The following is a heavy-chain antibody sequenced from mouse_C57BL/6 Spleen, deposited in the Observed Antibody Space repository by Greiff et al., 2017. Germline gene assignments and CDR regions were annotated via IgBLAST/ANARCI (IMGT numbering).Heavy chain of an antibody. CDR2: IYPRDGST. J-gene: IGHJ3*01. CDR1: GYTFTDHT. CDR3: ARGLYYGSSVPAY. D-gene: IGHD1-1*01. V-gene: IGHV1-78*01. Sequence: VQLQQSDAELVKPGASVKISCKVSGYTFTDHTIHWMKQRPEQGLEWIGYIYPRDGSTKYNEKFKGKATLTADKSSSTAYMQLNSLTSEDSAVDFCARGLYYGSSVPAYWGQGTLVTVSA.